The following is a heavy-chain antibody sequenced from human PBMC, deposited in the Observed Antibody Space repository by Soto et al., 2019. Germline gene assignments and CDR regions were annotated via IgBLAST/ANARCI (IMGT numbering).Heavy chain of an antibody. CDR1: GGIFSNYA. J-gene: IGHJ4*02. V-gene: IGHV1-69*01. CDR2: IIPAFGTP. D-gene: IGHD1-1*01. Sequence: QVQLVQSGAEVKKPGSSVKVSCKASGGIFSNYAISWVRQAPGQGLEWMGGIIPAFGTPNYARKFLGRVTITADESTSTVFMELSSLRSEDTAISFCSRARKANGTMPIDFWGPGTLVTVSS. CDR3: SRARKANGTMPIDF.